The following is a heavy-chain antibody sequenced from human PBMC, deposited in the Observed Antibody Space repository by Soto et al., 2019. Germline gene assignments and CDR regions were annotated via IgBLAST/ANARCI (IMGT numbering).Heavy chain of an antibody. CDR1: GGSISSSSYY. CDR2: IYYSGST. J-gene: IGHJ6*03. Sequence: SETLSLTCTVSGGSISSSSYYWGWIRQPPGKGLEWIGSIYYSGSTYYNPSLKSRVTISVDTSKNQFSLKLSSVTAADTAVYYCARQNNWNRPTWPDPDYYYYYMDVWGKGTTVTVSS. V-gene: IGHV4-39*01. CDR3: ARQNNWNRPTWPDPDYYYYYMDV. D-gene: IGHD1-1*01.